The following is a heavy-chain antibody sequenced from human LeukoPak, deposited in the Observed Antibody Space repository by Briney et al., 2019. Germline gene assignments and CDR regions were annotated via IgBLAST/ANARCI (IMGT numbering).Heavy chain of an antibody. CDR1: GFTFSSYG. CDR2: IRYDGSNK. V-gene: IGHV3-30*02. Sequence: GGSLRLSCAASGFTFSSYGMHWVRQAPGKGLEWVAFIRYDGSNKYYADSVKGRFTISRDNSKNTLYLQMNSLRAKDTAVYYCAKDSKTYSGSYGVDYWGQGTLVTVSS. CDR3: AKDSKTYSGSYGVDY. J-gene: IGHJ4*02. D-gene: IGHD1-26*01.